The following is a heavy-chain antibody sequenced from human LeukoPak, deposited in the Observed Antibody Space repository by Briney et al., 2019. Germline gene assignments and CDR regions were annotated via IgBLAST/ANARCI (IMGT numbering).Heavy chain of an antibody. V-gene: IGHV4-59*01. CDR2: IYYSGST. CDR3: ARTTEGGYTYDYFYYYYMDV. J-gene: IGHJ6*03. Sequence: SETLSLTCTVSGGSISSYYWSWIRQPPGKGLEWIGYIYYSGSTNYNPSLKSRVTISVDTSKNQFSLKLSSVTAADTAVYYCARTTEGGYTYDYFYYYYMDVWGKGTTVTISS. D-gene: IGHD5-18*01. CDR1: GGSISSYY.